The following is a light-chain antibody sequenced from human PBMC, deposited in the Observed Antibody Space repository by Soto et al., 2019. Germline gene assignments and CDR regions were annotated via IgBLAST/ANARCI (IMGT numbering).Light chain of an antibody. CDR1: QSISSW. Sequence: DLQMTQSPSTLSASVGDRVTITCRASQSISSWLAWYQQKPGKAPKLLIFTASSLESGVPSRFSGSGSGTEFTLTISSLQPDDFATYYSQQYNSYSWTFGQGTKVDIK. J-gene: IGKJ1*01. CDR3: QQYNSYSWT. CDR2: TAS. V-gene: IGKV1-5*03.